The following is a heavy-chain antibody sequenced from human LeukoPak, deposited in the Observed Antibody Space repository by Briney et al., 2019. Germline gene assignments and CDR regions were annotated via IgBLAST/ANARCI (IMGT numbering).Heavy chain of an antibody. CDR1: GYTFIGYY. Sequence: VASVKVSCKASGYTFIGYYMHWVRQAPGQGLEWMGWINPNSGDTKYSQKFQGRVTMTRDTSISTAYMELSRLRSDDTAVYYCATQRGSYLWGTDFDYWGQGTLVTVSS. V-gene: IGHV1-2*02. J-gene: IGHJ4*02. CDR2: INPNSGDT. D-gene: IGHD3-16*01. CDR3: ATQRGSYLWGTDFDY.